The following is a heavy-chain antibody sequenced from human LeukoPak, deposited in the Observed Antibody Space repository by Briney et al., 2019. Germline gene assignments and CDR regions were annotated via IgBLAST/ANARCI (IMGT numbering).Heavy chain of an antibody. CDR3: ARSLGKDYYYYGMDV. CDR1: GSSISSYY. J-gene: IGHJ6*02. V-gene: IGHV4-59*08. CDR2: IYYSGST. Sequence: SETLSLTCTVSGSSISSYYWSWIRQPPGKGLEWIGYIYYSGSTNYNPSLKSRVTISVDTSKNQFSLKLSSVTAADTAVYYCARSLGKDYYYYGMDVWGQGTTVTVSS.